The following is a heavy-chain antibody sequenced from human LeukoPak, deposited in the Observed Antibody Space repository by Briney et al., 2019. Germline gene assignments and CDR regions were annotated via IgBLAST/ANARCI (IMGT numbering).Heavy chain of an antibody. CDR2: IIPIFGTA. D-gene: IGHD2-2*02. J-gene: IGHJ4*02. CDR1: GGTFSSYA. CDR3: ARSPSYCSSTSCYTIDY. V-gene: IGHV1-69*13. Sequence: ASVKVSCKASGGTFSSYAISWVRQAPGQGLEWMGGIIPIFGTANYAQKFQGRVTITADESTSTAYMELSSLRSEDTAVYYCARSPSYCSSTSCYTIDYWGQGTLVTVSS.